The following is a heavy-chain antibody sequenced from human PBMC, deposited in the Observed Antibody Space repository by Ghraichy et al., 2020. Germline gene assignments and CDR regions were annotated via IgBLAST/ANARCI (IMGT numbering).Heavy chain of an antibody. CDR1: GFSFTNAW. Sequence: GESLNISSAASGFSFTNAWVNWVRQAPGKGLQWVGRIKATSDGATTDFAAPVEDRFTLSRDDSKNTVYLQMSFLGIEDTGVYFCTTYSRAWYWDYYYVLDVWGEGTTVIVSS. J-gene: IGHJ6*04. CDR2: IKATSDGATT. D-gene: IGHD6-19*01. V-gene: IGHV3-15*01. CDR3: TTYSRAWYWDYYYVLDV.